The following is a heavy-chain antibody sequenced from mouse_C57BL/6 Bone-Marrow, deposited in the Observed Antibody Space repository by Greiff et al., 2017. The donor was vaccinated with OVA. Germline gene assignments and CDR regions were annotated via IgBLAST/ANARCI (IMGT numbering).Heavy chain of an antibody. Sequence: QVQLKQSGAELARPGASVKLSCKASGYTFTSYGISWVKQRTGQGLEWIGEIYPRSGNTYYNEKFKGKATLTADKSSSTAYMELRSLTSEDSAVYFCARSGGGYYGDYYAMDYWGQGTSVTVSS. CDR3: ARSGGGYYGDYYAMDY. D-gene: IGHD2-3*01. CDR2: IYPRSGNT. V-gene: IGHV1-81*01. CDR1: GYTFTSYG. J-gene: IGHJ4*01.